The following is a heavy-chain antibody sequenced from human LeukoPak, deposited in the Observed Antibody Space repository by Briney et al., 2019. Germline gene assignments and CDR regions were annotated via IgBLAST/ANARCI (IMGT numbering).Heavy chain of an antibody. CDR3: AKDLKSMVRGACMDA. CDR1: GFTFSNYA. J-gene: IGHJ6*02. CDR2: ITYDGYYK. D-gene: IGHD3-10*01. V-gene: IGHV3-30*18. Sequence: PGGCLRLSCAASGFTFSNYAITWVRQAPGKGLEWVAVITYDGYYKYYADSVKGRFTISSDNSKNTLFLQMNSLRAEDTAVYYCAKDLKSMVRGACMDAWGQGTTVTFSS.